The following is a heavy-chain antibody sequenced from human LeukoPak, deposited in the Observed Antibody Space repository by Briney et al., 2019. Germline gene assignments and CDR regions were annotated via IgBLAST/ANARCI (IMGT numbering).Heavy chain of an antibody. D-gene: IGHD1-26*01. Sequence: GSLRLSCAASGFTFSSYAMSWVRQPPGKGLEWIGSIYYSGSTYYNPSLKSRVTISVDTSKNQFSLKLSSVTAADTAVYFCARRTSPSGSYSYWGQGTLVTVSS. J-gene: IGHJ4*02. CDR1: GFTFSSYA. CDR3: ARRTSPSGSYSY. CDR2: IYYSGST. V-gene: IGHV4-39*01.